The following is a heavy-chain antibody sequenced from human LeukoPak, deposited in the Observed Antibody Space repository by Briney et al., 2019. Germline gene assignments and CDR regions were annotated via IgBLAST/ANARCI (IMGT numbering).Heavy chain of an antibody. CDR1: GFTFSTYG. CDR2: ISYDGNRK. Sequence: GGSLRLSCAGSGFTFSTYGMHWVRQAPGKGLEWVSTISYDGNRKYYAVSVKGRFIISRDNSKNTLYLRLNSLTVEDTAMYYCARDPPDCSGGNCFSGGMDVWGQGITVTVFS. CDR3: ARDPPDCSGGNCFSGGMDV. V-gene: IGHV3-30*03. J-gene: IGHJ6*02. D-gene: IGHD2-15*01.